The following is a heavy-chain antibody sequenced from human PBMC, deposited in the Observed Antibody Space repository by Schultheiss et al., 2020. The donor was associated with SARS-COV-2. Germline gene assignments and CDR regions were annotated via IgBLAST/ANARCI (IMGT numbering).Heavy chain of an antibody. Sequence: GASLKISCAASGFTFSNAWMSWVRQAPGKGLEWVGRIKSRPDGGTTDYAAPVKGRLTISRDDSKNTVYMQMNSLKTEDTAVYYCSTGRTFDIWGQGTMVTVSS. J-gene: IGHJ3*02. CDR3: STGRTFDI. CDR1: GFTFSNAW. V-gene: IGHV3-15*01. CDR2: IKSRPDGGTT.